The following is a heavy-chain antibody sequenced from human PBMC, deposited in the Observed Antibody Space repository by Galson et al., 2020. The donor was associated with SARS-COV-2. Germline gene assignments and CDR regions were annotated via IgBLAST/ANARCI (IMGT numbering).Heavy chain of an antibody. D-gene: IGHD4-17*01. CDR3: ARDSDYGDYQLENFHHYYYGMDV. CDR2: IYYSGST. J-gene: IGHJ6*02. CDR1: GGSISSYY. V-gene: IGHV4-59*01. Sequence: ASETLSLTCTVSGGSISSYYWGWIRQPPGKGLEWIGYIYYSGSTNYNPSLKSRVTISVDTSKNQFSLKLSSVTAAGTAVYYCARDSDYGDYQLENFHHYYYGMDVWGQGTTVTVSS.